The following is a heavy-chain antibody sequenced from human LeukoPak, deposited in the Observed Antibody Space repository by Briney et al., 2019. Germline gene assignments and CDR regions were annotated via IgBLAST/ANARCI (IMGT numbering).Heavy chain of an antibody. J-gene: IGHJ6*02. CDR2: ISYDGSNK. Sequence: PGRTLRLSCAASGFTFSSYAMHWVRQAPGKGLEWVAVISYDGSNKDYADSVKGRFTISRDNSKNTLYLQMNSLRAEDTAVYYCARVGQQLDRGYYYYGMDVWGQGTTVTVSS. V-gene: IGHV3-30-3*01. CDR3: ARVGQQLDRGYYYYGMDV. D-gene: IGHD6-13*01. CDR1: GFTFSSYA.